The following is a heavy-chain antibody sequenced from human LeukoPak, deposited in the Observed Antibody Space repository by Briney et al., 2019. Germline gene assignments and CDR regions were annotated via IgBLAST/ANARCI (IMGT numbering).Heavy chain of an antibody. J-gene: IGHJ4*02. V-gene: IGHV3-7*01. CDR3: ARVTGDTSSYRPCNY. CDR1: GFTFSSYW. D-gene: IGHD3-22*01. Sequence: GGSLRLSCAASGFTFSSYWMSWVRQAPGKGLEWVASIKQDGSEKTYVDSVKGRFTVSRDNAENSLFLQMDSLRAEDTAMYYCARVTGDTSSYRPCNYWGQGTLVTVSS. CDR2: IKQDGSEK.